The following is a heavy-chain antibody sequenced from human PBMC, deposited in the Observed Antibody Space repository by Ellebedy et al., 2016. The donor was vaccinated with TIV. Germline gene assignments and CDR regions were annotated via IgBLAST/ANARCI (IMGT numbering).Heavy chain of an antibody. J-gene: IGHJ4*02. D-gene: IGHD1-26*01. V-gene: IGHV5-10-1*01. CDR1: GYAFRIYW. CDR3: AREFRVGTTTGFGY. Sequence: GESLKISXKASGYAFRIYWITWVRQMPGQGLEWMGRIDPSPSDSYIDYSPSFQGHATISADKSISTVYLHWSSLKASDTAMYYCAREFRVGTTTGFGYWGQGTLVTVSS. CDR2: IDPSPSDSYI.